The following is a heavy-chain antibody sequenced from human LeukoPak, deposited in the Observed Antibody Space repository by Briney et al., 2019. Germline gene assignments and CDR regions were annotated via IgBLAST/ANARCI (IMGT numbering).Heavy chain of an antibody. D-gene: IGHD3-16*02. CDR3: AKVWRDDHISGSYRGLDH. V-gene: IGHV3-30*18. Sequence: GRSLRLSCAASGFSFDDYVMDGVREAPGKGLEGVAGISYDGNNKYYADSVKGRFTISRDNSKNTLYLQMNSLRVKDTAIYFCAKVWRDDHISGSYRGLDHWGQGTLVRVSS. CDR1: GFSFDDYV. J-gene: IGHJ4*02. CDR2: ISYDGNNK.